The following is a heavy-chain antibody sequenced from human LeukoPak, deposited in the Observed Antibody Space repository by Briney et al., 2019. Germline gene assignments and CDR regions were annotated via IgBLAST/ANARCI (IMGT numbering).Heavy chain of an antibody. CDR3: AATDDSSAKTLKLDY. J-gene: IGHJ4*02. CDR2: INAGNGNT. Sequence: AASVNVSCKASGYTFTNYAVNWLRQAPGQRLEWMGWINAGNGNTKYSQKFQGRVTITRDTSVSTAYMELSSLRPEDTAVYYCAATDDSSAKTLKLDYWGQGTLVTVSS. V-gene: IGHV1-3*01. D-gene: IGHD3-22*01. CDR1: GYTFTNYA.